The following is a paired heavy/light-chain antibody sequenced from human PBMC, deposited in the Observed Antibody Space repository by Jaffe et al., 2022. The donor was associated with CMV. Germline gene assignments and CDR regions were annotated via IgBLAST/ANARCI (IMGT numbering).Light chain of an antibody. Sequence: SSELTQDPAVSVALGQTVRITCQGDSLRSYYATWFQQKPGQAPLLVIYGKNNRPSGIPDRFSASTSGNTASLTITGAQAEDEADYYCNSRDSSGDHQGHVLFGGGTKLTVL. CDR3: NSRDSSGDHQGHVL. J-gene: IGLJ3*02. CDR2: GKN. CDR1: SLRSYY. V-gene: IGLV3-19*01.
Heavy chain of an antibody. CDR1: GYTFTTYG. D-gene: IGHD3-10*01. CDR2: TSTYNNNT. Sequence: QVQLVQSGAEVKKPGASVKVSCKASGYTFTTYGISWVRQAPGQGLEWMGWTSTYNNNTNYAQKVQGRVTMTTDTSTSTVYMELRSLRYDDTAVYYCARVGYYYGSGSYFHVIGKPRGKNKSNYYYYMDVWGKGTTVTVSS. V-gene: IGHV1-18*04. CDR3: ARVGYYYGSGSYFHVIGKPRGKNKSNYYYYMDV. J-gene: IGHJ6*03.